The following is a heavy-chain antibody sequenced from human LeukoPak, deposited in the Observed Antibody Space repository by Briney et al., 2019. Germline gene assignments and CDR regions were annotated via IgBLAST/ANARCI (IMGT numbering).Heavy chain of an antibody. CDR1: GYTFTGYY. J-gene: IGHJ4*02. V-gene: IGHV1-2*02. CDR2: INPNSGGT. D-gene: IGHD1-26*01. Sequence: ASVKVSCKASGYTFTGYYMHWVRQAPGQGLEWMGWINPNSGGTNYAQKFQGRVTMTRDTSISTAYMELSSLKSEDTAVFYCAISGNYFRPFDYWGQGTLVTVSS. CDR3: AISGNYFRPFDY.